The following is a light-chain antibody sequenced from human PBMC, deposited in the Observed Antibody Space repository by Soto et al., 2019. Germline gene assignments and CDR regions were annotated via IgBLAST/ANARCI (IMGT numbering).Light chain of an antibody. J-gene: IGLJ1*01. V-gene: IGLV2-14*01. CDR2: EVN. CDR3: GSYTSSITLYV. Sequence: QSVLTQAAAMSGSPGQSITISCTGDSSDVGGYTYVSWYQQHPGKAPKLMIYEVNNRPSGGSNRFSGSKSGNTASLTISGLQAEDEADYYCGSYTSSITLYVFGTGTKVTVL. CDR1: SSDVGGYTY.